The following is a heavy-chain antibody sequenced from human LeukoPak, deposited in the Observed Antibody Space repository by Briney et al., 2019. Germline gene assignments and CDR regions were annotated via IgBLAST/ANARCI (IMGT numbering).Heavy chain of an antibody. Sequence: ETLSLTCTVSGASIRSSYWSWVRQAPGKGLEWVSGINWSGGSTGYADSVKGRFTISRDNAKNSLYLQMNSLRAEDTALYHCARVLRLERPYYYYHMDVWGKGTTVTISS. D-gene: IGHD1-1*01. CDR1: GASIRSSY. J-gene: IGHJ6*03. CDR3: ARVLRLERPYYYYHMDV. V-gene: IGHV3-20*01. CDR2: INWSGGST.